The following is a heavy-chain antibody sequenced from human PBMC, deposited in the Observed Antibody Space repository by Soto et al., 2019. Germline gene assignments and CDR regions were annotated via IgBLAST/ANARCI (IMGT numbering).Heavy chain of an antibody. CDR3: AHSPCSGGTCYLFDH. CDR2: IYWDGIE. Sequence: QITLKESGPTLVKPKQTLTLTCTVSGFSLTTSGVSVGWIRQPPGKAPEWLALIYWDGIERYSPSLRSRLTITMDTSKNQVVLTMTTMDPVDTATYYCAHSPCSGGTCYLFDHWGQGTPVIVSS. V-gene: IGHV2-5*02. D-gene: IGHD2-15*01. CDR1: GFSLTTSGVS. J-gene: IGHJ4*02.